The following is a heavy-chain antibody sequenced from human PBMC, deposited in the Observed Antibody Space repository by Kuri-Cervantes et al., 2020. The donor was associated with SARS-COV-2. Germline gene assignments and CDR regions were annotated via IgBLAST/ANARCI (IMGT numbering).Heavy chain of an antibody. CDR1: GFTFSSYS. J-gene: IGHJ4*02. CDR2: ISSSSSYI. CDR3: AILETLRLHGYFDY. Sequence: GESLKISCAASGFTFSSYSMNWVRQAPGKGLEWVSSISSSSSYIYYADSVKGRFTVSRDNSKNTLYLQMNSLRGDDTAVYYCAILETLRLHGYFDYWGQGTLVTVSS. D-gene: IGHD3-10*01. V-gene: IGHV3-21*04.